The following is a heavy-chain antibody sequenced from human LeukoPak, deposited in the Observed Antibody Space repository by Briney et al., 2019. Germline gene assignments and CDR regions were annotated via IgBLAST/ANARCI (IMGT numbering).Heavy chain of an antibody. V-gene: IGHV1-3*01. CDR1: GYTFTSYA. J-gene: IGHJ6*02. Sequence: GASVKVSCKASGYTFTSYAMHWVRQAPGQRLEWMGWINAGNGNTKYSQKFQGRVTITRDTSASTAYMELSSLRSEDTAVYYCARKYCNGGSCYDYYYYGMDVWGQGTTVTVSS. CDR2: INAGNGNT. D-gene: IGHD2-15*01. CDR3: ARKYCNGGSCYDYYYYGMDV.